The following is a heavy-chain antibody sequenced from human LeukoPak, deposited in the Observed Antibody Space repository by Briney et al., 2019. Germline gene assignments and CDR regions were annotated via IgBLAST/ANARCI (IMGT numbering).Heavy chain of an antibody. D-gene: IGHD3-9*01. J-gene: IGHJ4*02. V-gene: IGHV4-34*01. CDR1: GGSFSGYY. CDR2: INHSGST. Sequence: SETLSLTCAVDGGSFSGYYWSWIRQPPGKGLEWIGEINHSGSTNYNPSLKSRVTISVDTSKNQFSLKLSSVTAADTAVYYCASGTRNYDILTGYYNGSEYWGQGTLVTVSS. CDR3: ASGTRNYDILTGYYNGSEY.